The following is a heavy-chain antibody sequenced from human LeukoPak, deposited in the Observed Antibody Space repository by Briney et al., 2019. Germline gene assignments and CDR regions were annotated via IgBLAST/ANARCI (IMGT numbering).Heavy chain of an antibody. V-gene: IGHV4-34*01. Sequence: SETLSLTCAVYGGSFSGYYWSWIRQPPGKGLEWIGEINHSGSTNYNPSLKSRVTISVDTSKNQFSLKLSSVTAADTAVYYCAREYIIGIARYYYYYYMDVWGKGTTVTVSS. CDR1: GGSFSGYY. CDR2: INHSGST. D-gene: IGHD6-13*01. J-gene: IGHJ6*03. CDR3: AREYIIGIARYYYYYYMDV.